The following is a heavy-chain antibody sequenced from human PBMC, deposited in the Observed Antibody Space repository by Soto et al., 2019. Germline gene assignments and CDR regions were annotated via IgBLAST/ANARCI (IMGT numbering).Heavy chain of an antibody. CDR2: IIPIFGTA. V-gene: IGHV1-69*13. Sequence: SVKVSCKASGGTFSSYAISWVRQAPVQGLEWMGWIIPIFGTANYAQKFQGRVTITADESTSTAYMELSSLRSEDTAVYYCARDFRGCTAQDSYYHYGMDVWGQGTTLTVSS. CDR3: ARDFRGCTAQDSYYHYGMDV. CDR1: GGTFSSYA. J-gene: IGHJ6*02. D-gene: IGHD1-26*01.